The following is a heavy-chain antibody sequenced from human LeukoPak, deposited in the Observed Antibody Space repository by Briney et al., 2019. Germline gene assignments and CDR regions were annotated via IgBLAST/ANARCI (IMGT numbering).Heavy chain of an antibody. CDR3: ARDRSRIAAAGIGTKFYYMDV. CDR1: GYTFTGYY. Sequence: GASVKVSCKASGYTFTGYYMHWVRQAPGRGLEWMGRINPNSGGTNYAQKFQGRVTMTRDTSISTAYMELSRLRSDDTAVYYCARDRSRIAAAGIGTKFYYMDVWGKGTTDTVSS. V-gene: IGHV1-2*06. D-gene: IGHD6-13*01. J-gene: IGHJ6*03. CDR2: INPNSGGT.